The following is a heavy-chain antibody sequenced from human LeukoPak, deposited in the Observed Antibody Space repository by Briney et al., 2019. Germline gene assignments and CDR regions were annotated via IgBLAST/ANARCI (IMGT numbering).Heavy chain of an antibody. CDR3: ARDLWVAAGGSAFDI. D-gene: IGHD6-13*01. V-gene: IGHV3-33*01. CDR2: IWYDGSNK. CDR1: GFTFSSYG. J-gene: IGHJ3*02. Sequence: GGSLRLSCAASGFTFSSYGMHWVRQAPGKGLEWVAVIWYDGSNKYYADSVKGRFTISRDNSKNTLYLQMNSLRAEDTAVYYCARDLWVAAGGSAFDIWGQGTIVTVSS.